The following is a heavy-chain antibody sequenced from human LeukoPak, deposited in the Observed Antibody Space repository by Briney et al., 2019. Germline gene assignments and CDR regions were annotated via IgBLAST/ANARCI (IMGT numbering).Heavy chain of an antibody. J-gene: IGHJ4*02. V-gene: IGHV3-74*01. D-gene: IGHD3-10*01. CDR3: ARVRGVDFEY. CDR1: GFTFSSYW. CDR2: INTDGSST. Sequence: PGGSLRLPCAASGFTFSSYWMHWVRQAPGKGLVWVSRINTDGSSTSYADSVKGRFTISRDNAKKTLYLQMNSLRAEDTAVYYCARVRGVDFEYWGQGTLVTVSS.